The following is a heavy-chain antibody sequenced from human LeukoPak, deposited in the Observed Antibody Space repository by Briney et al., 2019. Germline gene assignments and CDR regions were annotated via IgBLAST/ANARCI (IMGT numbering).Heavy chain of an antibody. V-gene: IGHV1-69*13. J-gene: IGHJ6*02. CDR1: GGTFSSYA. CDR3: ARVPWIQLCGMDV. Sequence: SVKVSCKASGGTFSSYAISWVRQAPGQGLEWMGGIIPIFGTANYAQKFQGRVTITADESTSTAYMELSSLGSEDTAVYYCARVPWIQLCGMDVWGRGTTVTVSS. D-gene: IGHD5-18*01. CDR2: IIPIFGTA.